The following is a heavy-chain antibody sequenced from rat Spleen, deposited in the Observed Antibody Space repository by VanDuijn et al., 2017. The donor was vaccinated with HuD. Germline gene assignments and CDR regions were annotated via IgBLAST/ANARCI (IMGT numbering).Heavy chain of an antibody. CDR3: TLYESGSFDY. D-gene: IGHD4-3*01. CDR2: ISYEGSGT. Sequence: EVHLVESGGGLVQPGRSMKLSCAASGFTFSDYYMAWVRQAPKKGLEWVASISYEGSGTYYGDSVKGRFTISRDNAKSTLYLQMNSLRSEDTATYYCTLYESGSFDYWGQGVMVTVSS. V-gene: IGHV5-22*01. J-gene: IGHJ2*01. CDR1: GFTFSDYY.